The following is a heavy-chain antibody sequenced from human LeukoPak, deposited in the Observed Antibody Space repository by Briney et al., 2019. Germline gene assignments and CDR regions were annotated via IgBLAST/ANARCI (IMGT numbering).Heavy chain of an antibody. CDR1: GYTFTSYG. D-gene: IGHD5-24*01. V-gene: IGHV1-18*01. CDR2: ISAYNGNT. J-gene: IGHJ5*02. Sequence: ASVTVSCKASGYTFTSYGISWVRQAPGQGLEWMGWISAYNGNTNYAQKLQGRVTMTTDTSTSTAYMERRSLRSDDTAVYYCARDHGDGYIHWFDPWGQGTLVTVSS. CDR3: ARDHGDGYIHWFDP.